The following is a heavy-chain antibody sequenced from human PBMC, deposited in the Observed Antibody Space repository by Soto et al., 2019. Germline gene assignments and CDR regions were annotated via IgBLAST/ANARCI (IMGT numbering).Heavy chain of an antibody. CDR3: ARSVEGHFDY. CDR1: GFTFSVYS. D-gene: IGHD6-19*01. CDR2: ITSDTKTI. J-gene: IGHJ4*02. V-gene: IGHV3-48*02. Sequence: GGSLRLSCVASGFTFSVYSMNWVRQAPGKGLEWFSYITSDTKTIKYADSVKGRFTISRDNAKNSVYLQMNSLRDEDTAVYYCARSVEGHFDYWGQGIVVTVSS.